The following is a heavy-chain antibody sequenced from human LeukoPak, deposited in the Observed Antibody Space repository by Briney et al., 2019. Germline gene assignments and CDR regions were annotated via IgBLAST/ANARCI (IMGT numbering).Heavy chain of an antibody. CDR3: ARGLRVATDYFDY. J-gene: IGHJ4*02. Sequence: SETLSLTCTVSGGSISSYYWNWIRQPPGKGLEWIGYIYYSGNTYYNPSLKSRVSSSIDTSKNQFSLKLSSVTAADTAVYYCARGLRVATDYFDYWGQGTLVTVSS. D-gene: IGHD5-12*01. V-gene: IGHV4-59*08. CDR2: IYYSGNT. CDR1: GGSISSYY.